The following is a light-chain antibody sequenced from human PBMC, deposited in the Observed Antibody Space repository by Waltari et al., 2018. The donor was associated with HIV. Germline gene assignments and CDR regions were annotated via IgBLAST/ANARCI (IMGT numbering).Light chain of an antibody. CDR3: ATWDDSLNGWA. V-gene: IGLV1-47*01. J-gene: IGLJ3*02. CDR1: NSKFGHNH. CDR2: TNT. Sequence: QSVMTQPPSASGTPGQGVTISCSGSNSKFGHNHVYWYQQLPGKAPKLLIETNTQRPAGVPDRFSGSKSGTSASLAISGLRSDDEADYYCATWDDSLNGWAFGGGTKLTVL.